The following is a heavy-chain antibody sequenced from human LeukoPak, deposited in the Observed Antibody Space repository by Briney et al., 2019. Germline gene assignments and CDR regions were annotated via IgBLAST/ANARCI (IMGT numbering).Heavy chain of an antibody. CDR2: INHSGST. CDR1: GGSISSSSYY. J-gene: IGHJ5*02. D-gene: IGHD3-3*01. Sequence: PSETLSLTCTVSGGSISSSSYYWGWIRQPPGKGLEWIGEINHSGSTNYNPSLKSRVTISVDTSKNQFSLKLSSVTAADTAVYYCARGRITIFGVVIGHRNWFDPWGQGTLVTVSS. V-gene: IGHV4-39*07. CDR3: ARGRITIFGVVIGHRNWFDP.